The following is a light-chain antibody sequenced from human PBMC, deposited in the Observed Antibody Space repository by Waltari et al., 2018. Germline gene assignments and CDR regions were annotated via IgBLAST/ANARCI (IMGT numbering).Light chain of an antibody. V-gene: IGLV2-23*02. J-gene: IGLJ2*01. Sequence: QSALTQPASVSGSPGQSITISCTGTSSDVGGSNYVPWYQQHPGKAPKLMIYDVSKRPSGVSNRFSGSKSGNTASLTISGLQAEDEADYYCCSYAGTSTVVFGGGTKLTVL. CDR2: DVS. CDR3: CSYAGTSTVV. CDR1: SSDVGGSNY.